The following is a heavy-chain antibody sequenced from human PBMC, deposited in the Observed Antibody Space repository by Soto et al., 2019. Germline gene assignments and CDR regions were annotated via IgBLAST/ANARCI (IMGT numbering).Heavy chain of an antibody. CDR3: AKCMQAYWNYDAHHI. CDR2: ITASGGTT. CDR1: GFTFSSYS. J-gene: IGHJ3*02. Sequence: GGSLRLSCAVSGFTFSSYSMTWVRQAPGKGLEWVAHITASGGTTYYADSVKGRFTISRDTSRNTLYLQMNSLRAEDTALYYCAKCMQAYWNYDAHHIWGQGTMVTGSS. V-gene: IGHV3-23*01. D-gene: IGHD1-7*01.